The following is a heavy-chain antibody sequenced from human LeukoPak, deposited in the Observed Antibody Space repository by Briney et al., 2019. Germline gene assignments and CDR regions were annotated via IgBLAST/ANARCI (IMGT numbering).Heavy chain of an antibody. CDR1: GFTFSSYG. D-gene: IGHD1-26*01. CDR2: IRYDGSNK. Sequence: GGSLRLSCAASGFTFSSYGMHWVGRPQAKGLGGGPFIRYDGSNKYYADSVKGRFTISRDNSKNTLYLQMNSLRAEDTAVFYCAKDSVGATRFDPWGQGTLVTVSS. CDR3: AKDSVGATRFDP. J-gene: IGHJ5*02. V-gene: IGHV3-30*02.